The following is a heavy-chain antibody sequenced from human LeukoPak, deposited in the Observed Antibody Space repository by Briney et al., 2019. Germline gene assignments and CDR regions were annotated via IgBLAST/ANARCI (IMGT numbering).Heavy chain of an antibody. V-gene: IGHV3-53*01. Sequence: GGSLRLSCAASGFTVSGNYMSWVRQAPGKGLEWVSVIYSDDRTYYADSVKGRFTISRDNSKSTLYLQMNSLRAEDTAVYYCTRDEDYYDSSGPDVWGKGTTVTVSS. CDR1: GFTVSGNY. CDR3: TRDEDYYDSSGPDV. CDR2: IYSDDRT. J-gene: IGHJ6*04. D-gene: IGHD3-22*01.